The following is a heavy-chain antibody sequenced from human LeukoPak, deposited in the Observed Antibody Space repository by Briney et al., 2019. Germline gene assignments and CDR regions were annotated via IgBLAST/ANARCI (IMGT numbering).Heavy chain of an antibody. V-gene: IGHV4-59*01. Sequence: SEILSLTCTVSGGSISSYYWTWIRQPPGKGLEWIGYIYYSGSTNYNPSLKSRVTISVDTSKNQFSLKLSSVTAADTAVYYCARDRTKGFDPWGQGTLVTVSS. CDR2: IYYSGST. CDR1: GGSISSYY. J-gene: IGHJ5*02. CDR3: ARDRTKGFDP.